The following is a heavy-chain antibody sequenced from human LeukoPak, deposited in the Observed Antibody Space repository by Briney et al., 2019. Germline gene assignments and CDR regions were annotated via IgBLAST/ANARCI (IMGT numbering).Heavy chain of an antibody. D-gene: IGHD6-19*01. CDR3: ARDFYSSGWYPAYAEYFQH. J-gene: IGHJ1*01. CDR1: GYTFTGYY. Sequence: ASVKVSCKASGYTFTGYYMHWVRQAPGQGLEWMGWINPNSGGTNYAQKFQGRVTMTRDTSISTAYMELSRLRSDDTAVYYCARDFYSSGWYPAYAEYFQHWGQGTLVTVSS. V-gene: IGHV1-2*02. CDR2: INPNSGGT.